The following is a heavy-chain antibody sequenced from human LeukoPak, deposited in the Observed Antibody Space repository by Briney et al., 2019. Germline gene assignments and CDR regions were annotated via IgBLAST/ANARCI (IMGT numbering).Heavy chain of an antibody. CDR2: IYSGGST. J-gene: IGHJ5*02. V-gene: IGHV3-53*01. CDR3: AIDKGLAAAGTGGFDP. D-gene: IGHD6-13*01. CDR1: GFTVSSNY. Sequence: QTGGPLRLSCAASGFTVSSNYMSWVRQAPGKGLEWVSVIYSGGSTYYADSVKGRFTISRDNSKNTLYLQMNSLRAEDTAVYYCAIDKGLAAAGTGGFDPWGQGTLVTVSS.